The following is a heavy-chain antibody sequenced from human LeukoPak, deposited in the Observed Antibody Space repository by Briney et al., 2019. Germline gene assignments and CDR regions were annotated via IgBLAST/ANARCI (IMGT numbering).Heavy chain of an antibody. D-gene: IGHD4-17*01. J-gene: IGHJ3*02. Sequence: GGSLRLSCAASGFTFSTYWMHWVRQAPGKGLVWVSRINSDGSSTSYADSVKGRFTISRDNAKNTLYLQMNSLRAEDTAVYYCARDYGDYVDMAFDIWGQGTMVTVSS. V-gene: IGHV3-74*01. CDR2: INSDGSST. CDR3: ARDYGDYVDMAFDI. CDR1: GFTFSTYW.